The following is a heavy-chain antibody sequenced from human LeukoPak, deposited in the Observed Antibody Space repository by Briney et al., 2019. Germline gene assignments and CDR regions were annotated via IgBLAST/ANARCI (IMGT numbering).Heavy chain of an antibody. CDR1: GYTFISYG. Sequence: ASVKVSCKASGYTFISYGITWVRQAPGQGLEWMGWISAYNGNTNYAQKLQGRVTMTTDTSTSTAYMELRSLTSDDTAVYFCARDGYIYGSLDYWGQGTLVTVSS. V-gene: IGHV1-18*04. CDR3: ARDGYIYGSLDY. D-gene: IGHD5-18*01. J-gene: IGHJ4*02. CDR2: ISAYNGNT.